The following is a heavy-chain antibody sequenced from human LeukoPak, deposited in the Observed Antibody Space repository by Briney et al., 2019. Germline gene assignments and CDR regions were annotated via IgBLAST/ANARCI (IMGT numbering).Heavy chain of an antibody. CDR1: GFTFSGSA. Sequence: GGSLRLSCAASGFTFSGSAMHWVRQASGKGLEWVGRIRSKANSYATAYAASVKGRFTISRDDSKNTAYPQMNSLKTEDTAVYYCTGLSRPFDYWGQGTLVTVSS. CDR3: TGLSRPFDY. D-gene: IGHD3-16*02. CDR2: IRSKANSYAT. V-gene: IGHV3-73*01. J-gene: IGHJ4*02.